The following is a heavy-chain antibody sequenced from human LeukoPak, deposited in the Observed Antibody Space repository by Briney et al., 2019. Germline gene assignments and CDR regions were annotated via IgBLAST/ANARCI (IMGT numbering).Heavy chain of an antibody. CDR2: IYWDDDK. D-gene: IGHD4-23*01. CDR1: GFSLSTSAVG. CDR3: AHSCGGGNSAYFDH. Sequence: SGPALVNPTQTLTLTCTFSGFSLSTSAVGVGWIRQPPGEALEWLAVIYWDDDKRYSPSLKSRLTIIKDPSENQVVLTMTNMDPVDTATYYCAHSCGGGNSAYFDHWGQGTLVTVSS. V-gene: IGHV2-5*02. J-gene: IGHJ4*02.